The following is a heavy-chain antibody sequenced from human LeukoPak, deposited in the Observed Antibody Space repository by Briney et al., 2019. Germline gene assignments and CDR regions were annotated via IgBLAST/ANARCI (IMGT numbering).Heavy chain of an antibody. Sequence: SETLSLTCAVSGYSISSGYYWGWIRQPPGKGLEWIGSIYHSGSTYYNPSLKSRVTISVDTSKNQFSLKLSSVTAADTAVYYCAGPNLSLNAFDIWGQGTMVTVSS. V-gene: IGHV4-38-2*01. CDR1: GYSISSGYY. CDR3: AGPNLSLNAFDI. D-gene: IGHD1-14*01. CDR2: IYHSGST. J-gene: IGHJ3*02.